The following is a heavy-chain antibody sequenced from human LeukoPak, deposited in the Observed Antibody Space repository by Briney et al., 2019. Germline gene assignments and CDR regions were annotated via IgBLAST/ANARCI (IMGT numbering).Heavy chain of an antibody. D-gene: IGHD3-9*01. CDR2: IYSGGST. J-gene: IGHJ4*02. V-gene: IGHV3-66*01. CDR1: GFTVSSNY. Sequence: GGSLRLSCAASGFTVSSNYMSWVRQAPGKGLEWVSVIYSGGSTYYADSVKGRFTISRDNSKNTLYLQMNSLGAEDTAVYYCARGDILTGYIDYWGQGTLVTVSS. CDR3: ARGDILTGYIDY.